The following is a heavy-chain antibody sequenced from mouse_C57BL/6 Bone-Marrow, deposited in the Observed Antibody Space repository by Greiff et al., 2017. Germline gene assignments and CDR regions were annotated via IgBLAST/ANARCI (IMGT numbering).Heavy chain of an antibody. V-gene: IGHV1-69*01. D-gene: IGHD1-1*02. Sequence: QVQLQQPGAELVMPGASVKLSCKASGYTFTSYWMHWVKQRPGQGLEWIGEIDPSDSYTNYNQKFKGKSTLTVDKSSSTAYMQLSSLTSEDSAVYYCAREGGEDFDVWGTGTTVTVSS. J-gene: IGHJ1*03. CDR2: IDPSDSYT. CDR3: AREGGEDFDV. CDR1: GYTFTSYW.